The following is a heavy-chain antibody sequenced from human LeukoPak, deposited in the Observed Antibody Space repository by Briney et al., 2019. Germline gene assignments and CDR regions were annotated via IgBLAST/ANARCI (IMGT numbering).Heavy chain of an antibody. V-gene: IGHV3-30*03. CDR1: GFTFSSYG. Sequence: GRSLRLSCAASGFTFSSYGMHWVRQAPGKGLEWVAVISYDGSNKYYADSVKGRFTISRDNSKNTLYLQMNSLRAEDTAVYYCAREDDSSGYYWYFDLWGRGTLVTVSS. CDR3: AREDDSSGYYWYFDL. D-gene: IGHD3-22*01. CDR2: ISYDGSNK. J-gene: IGHJ2*01.